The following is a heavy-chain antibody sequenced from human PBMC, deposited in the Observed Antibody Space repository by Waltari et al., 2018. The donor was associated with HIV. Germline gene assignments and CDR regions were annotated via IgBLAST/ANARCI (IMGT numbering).Heavy chain of an antibody. CDR1: GYTFTSYY. D-gene: IGHD5-18*01. Sequence: QVQLVQSGAEVKKPGASVKVSCKASGYTFTSYYMHWVRQATGQGLEWMGIINPSGGSTSYAQKFQGRVTMTRDTSTSTVYMELSSLRSEDTAVYYCARASTIQLWFVDWGQGTLVTVSS. J-gene: IGHJ5*02. CDR3: ARASTIQLWFVD. CDR2: INPSGGST. V-gene: IGHV1-46*01.